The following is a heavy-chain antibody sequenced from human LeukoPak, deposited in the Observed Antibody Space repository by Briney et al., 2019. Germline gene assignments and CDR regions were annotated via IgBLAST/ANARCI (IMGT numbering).Heavy chain of an antibody. D-gene: IGHD6-13*01. V-gene: IGHV1-2*02. CDR1: GYTFTGYY. CDR2: INPNSGGT. J-gene: IGHJ5*02. CDR3: ARIVGLIAAAAGSSVRKTNWFDP. Sequence: GASVKVSCKASGYTFTGYYMHWVRQAPGQGLEWMGWINPNSGGTNYAQKFQGRVTMTRDTSISTAYMELSRLRSDDTAVYYCARIVGLIAAAAGSSVRKTNWFDPWGQGTLVTVSS.